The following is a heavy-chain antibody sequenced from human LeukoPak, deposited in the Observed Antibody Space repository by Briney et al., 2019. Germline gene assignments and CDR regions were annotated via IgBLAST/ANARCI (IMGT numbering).Heavy chain of an antibody. V-gene: IGHV1-18*01. J-gene: IGHJ4*02. D-gene: IGHD3-9*01. CDR3: ARDGYDILTGYPFNFDY. Sequence: ASVKVSCKTCGYTFTNYGSSGVRQAPGQGGEWMGWISGYNGNTNYAQKLQRRVTMTTDTSTITAYMEVRSLRSDDTAVYYCARDGYDILTGYPFNFDYWGQGTLVTVSS. CDR1: GYTFTNYG. CDR2: ISGYNGNT.